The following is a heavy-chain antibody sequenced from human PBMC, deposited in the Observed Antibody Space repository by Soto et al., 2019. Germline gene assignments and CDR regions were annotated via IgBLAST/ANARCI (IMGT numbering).Heavy chain of an antibody. CDR2: ISSSSSYI. Sequence: EVQLVESGGGLVKPGGSLRLSCAASGFTFSSYSMNWVRQAPGKGLEWVSSISSSSSYIYYADSVKGRFTISRDNAKNSLYLHMNSLRAEDTAVYYCARDLNTYYDFWSGYYDYWGQGTLVTVSS. D-gene: IGHD3-3*01. V-gene: IGHV3-21*01. J-gene: IGHJ4*02. CDR3: ARDLNTYYDFWSGYYDY. CDR1: GFTFSSYS.